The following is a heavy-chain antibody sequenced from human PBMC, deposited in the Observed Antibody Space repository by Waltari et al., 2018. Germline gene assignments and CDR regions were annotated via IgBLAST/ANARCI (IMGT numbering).Heavy chain of an antibody. CDR3: ANSMSGPRVQ. V-gene: IGHV1-69-2*01. CDR1: GDIFTDYY. CDR2: LDPENGAT. Sequence: EAQLIPSGAKVKRPGATVKVSCKAFGDIFTDYYSHWMQQVPGKGPEWMARLDPENGATEFADRFQGRLTVTADTSTDTAYMELSGLTSEDTATYYCANSMSGPRVQWGQGTQVTVSP. J-gene: IGHJ4*02. D-gene: IGHD3-3*01.